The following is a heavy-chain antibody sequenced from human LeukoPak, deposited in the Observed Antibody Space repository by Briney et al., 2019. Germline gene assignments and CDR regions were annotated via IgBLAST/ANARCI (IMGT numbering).Heavy chain of an antibody. CDR1: GFTFSSYT. CDR3: AKSFWWFGEFSPFDY. CDR2: ISSSRSSI. J-gene: IGHJ4*02. D-gene: IGHD3-10*01. Sequence: GGSLRLSCAASGFTFSSYTMNWVRQAPGKGLEWVSSISSSRSSIYYADSMKGRFTISRDNAKNSLYLQMNSLRAEDTAVYYCAKSFWWFGEFSPFDYWGQGTLVTVSS. V-gene: IGHV3-21*01.